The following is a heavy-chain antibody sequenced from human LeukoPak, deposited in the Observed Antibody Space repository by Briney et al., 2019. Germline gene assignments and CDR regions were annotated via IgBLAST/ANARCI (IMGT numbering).Heavy chain of an antibody. Sequence: GASVKVSCKASGYTFTGYYMHWARQAPGQGLEWMGWINPNSGNTGYAQKFQGRVTMTRDTSISTAYMELSRLRSDDTAVYYCARAIVVVPAALRDYFDYWGQGTLVTVSS. D-gene: IGHD2-2*01. J-gene: IGHJ4*02. V-gene: IGHV1-2*02. CDR2: INPNSGNT. CDR1: GYTFTGYY. CDR3: ARAIVVVPAALRDYFDY.